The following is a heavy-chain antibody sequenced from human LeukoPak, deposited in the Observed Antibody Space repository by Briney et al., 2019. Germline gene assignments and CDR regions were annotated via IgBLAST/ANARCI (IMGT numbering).Heavy chain of an antibody. CDR1: GGSISSYY. V-gene: IGHV4-59*01. D-gene: IGHD3-3*01. Sequence: PSETLSLTCTVSGGSISSYYWSWIRQPPGKGLEGIGYIYYSGSTNYNPSLKSRVTISVDTSKNQFSLKLSSVTAADTAVYYCAREVPRFDTIFGVVHDAFDIWGQGTMVTVSS. J-gene: IGHJ3*02. CDR2: IYYSGST. CDR3: AREVPRFDTIFGVVHDAFDI.